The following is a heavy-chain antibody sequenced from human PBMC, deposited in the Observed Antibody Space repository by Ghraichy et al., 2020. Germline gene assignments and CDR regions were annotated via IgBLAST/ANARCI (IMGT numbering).Heavy chain of an antibody. CDR1: GGSISSGGYY. V-gene: IGHV4-31*03. CDR2: IYDSGST. Sequence: SETLSLTCTVSGGSISSGGYYWSWIRQHPGKGLEWIGYIYDSGSTYYKPSLKSRVTILLDTSKNQFSLKLSSETAADTAVYYCARDVRATISDGMDVWGQGTTVTVSS. D-gene: IGHD4/OR15-4a*01. CDR3: ARDVRATISDGMDV. J-gene: IGHJ6*02.